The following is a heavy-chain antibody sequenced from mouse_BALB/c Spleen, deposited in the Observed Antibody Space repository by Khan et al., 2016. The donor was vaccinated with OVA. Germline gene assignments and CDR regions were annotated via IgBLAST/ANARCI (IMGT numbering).Heavy chain of an antibody. V-gene: IGHV5-17*02. CDR1: GFTFSSFG. Sequence: EVELVESGGGLVQPGGSRKLSCAASGFTFSSFGMHWVRQAPEKGLEWVAYISSGSSSIYYVDTVKGRFTISRDNHKNTLFLQMTSLRSEDTAMYYCAREDYGQWYFDVWGAGTTVTVSS. D-gene: IGHD1-1*02. CDR2: ISSGSSSI. CDR3: AREDYGQWYFDV. J-gene: IGHJ1*01.